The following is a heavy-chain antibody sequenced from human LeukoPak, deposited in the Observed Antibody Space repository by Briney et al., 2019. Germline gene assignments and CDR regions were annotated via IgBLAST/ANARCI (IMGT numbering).Heavy chain of an antibody. V-gene: IGHV4-39*07. Sequence: SETLSLTCTVSGGSISSSSYYWGWIRQPPGKGLEWIGSIYYSGSTYYNPSLKSRVTISVDTSKNQFSLKLSSVTAADTAVYYCARALVDTAMERTFDYWGQGTLVTVS. CDR1: GGSISSSSYY. J-gene: IGHJ4*02. CDR3: ARALVDTAMERTFDY. D-gene: IGHD5-18*01. CDR2: IYYSGST.